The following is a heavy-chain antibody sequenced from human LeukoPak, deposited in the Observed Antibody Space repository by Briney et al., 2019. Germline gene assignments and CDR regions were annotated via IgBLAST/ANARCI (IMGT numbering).Heavy chain of an antibody. J-gene: IGHJ2*01. CDR1: GCSISSGDYS. Sequence: PSQTLSLTCAVSGCSISSGDYSWSWIRQPPGKGLEWIGYIYDSGITNYNTSLKSRLTISVDTSKNQFSLKLSSVTAADTAVYYCTTFKVYGDSAWYFDFWGRGTLVTVSS. CDR2: IYDSGIT. CDR3: TTFKVYGDSAWYFDF. D-gene: IGHD4-17*01. V-gene: IGHV4-61*08.